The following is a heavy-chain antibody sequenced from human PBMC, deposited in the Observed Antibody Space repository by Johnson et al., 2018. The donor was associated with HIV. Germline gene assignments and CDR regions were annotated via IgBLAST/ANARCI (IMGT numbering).Heavy chain of an antibody. D-gene: IGHD1-26*01. CDR3: ARARGAREWGLLPPVDAFDI. V-gene: IGHV3-30*14. J-gene: IGHJ3*02. Sequence: QEQLVESGGGVVQPGRSLRLSCAASGFTFSSYAMHWVRQAPGKGLEWVAVISYDGSNKYYADSVKGRFTISRENAKNSLYLQMNSLRAGDTAVYYCARARGAREWGLLPPVDAFDIWGQGTMVTVSS. CDR1: GFTFSSYA. CDR2: ISYDGSNK.